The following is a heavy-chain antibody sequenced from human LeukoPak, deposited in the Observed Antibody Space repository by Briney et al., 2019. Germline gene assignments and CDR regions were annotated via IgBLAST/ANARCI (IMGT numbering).Heavy chain of an antibody. V-gene: IGHV3-48*02. CDR2: ISSSSSTI. Sequence: QSGGSLRLSCAASGFTFSSYSMNWVRQAPGKGLEWVSYISSSSSTIYYADSVKGRFTISRDNAKNSLYLQMNSLRDEDTAVYYCAREKEAYGDPSFDYWGQGTLVTVSS. CDR1: GFTFSSYS. D-gene: IGHD4-17*01. J-gene: IGHJ4*02. CDR3: AREKEAYGDPSFDY.